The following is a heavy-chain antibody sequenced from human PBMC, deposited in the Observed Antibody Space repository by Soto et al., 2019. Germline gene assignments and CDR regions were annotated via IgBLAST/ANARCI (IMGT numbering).Heavy chain of an antibody. D-gene: IGHD2-15*01. J-gene: IGHJ4*02. Sequence: EVQLVESGGGLVQPGESLSLSCVASGFTFSNYSINWVRQAPGKGLEWVSYISSTSSTIHYADSVKGRFTISRDNARNSVYLQMKSVRAEDTAMYYCARVSCSGGTCYYSDSWGQGNLVTDSS. CDR2: ISSTSSTI. CDR3: ARVSCSGGTCYYSDS. V-gene: IGHV3-48*01. CDR1: GFTFSNYS.